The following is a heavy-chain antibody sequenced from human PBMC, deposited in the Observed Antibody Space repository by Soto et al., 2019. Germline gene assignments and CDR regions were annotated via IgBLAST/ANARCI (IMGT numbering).Heavy chain of an antibody. Sequence: ASVKVSCKASGYSFTSYGISWVRQAPGQGLEWMGWISPFNGNTYYAQGFQGRVTMTTDTSTSTVYMELRSLRSDDTAVYYCARDHSFDRNYYDGIDVWGQGTTVTVSS. CDR3: ARDHSFDRNYYDGIDV. V-gene: IGHV1-18*01. CDR2: ISPFNGNT. CDR1: GYSFTSYG. J-gene: IGHJ6*02.